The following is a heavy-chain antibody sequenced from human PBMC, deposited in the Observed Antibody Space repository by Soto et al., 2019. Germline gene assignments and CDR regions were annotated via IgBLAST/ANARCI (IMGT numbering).Heavy chain of an antibody. D-gene: IGHD5-18*01. Sequence: SETLSLTCTVSGGSISSYYWSWIRQPPGKGLEWIGYIYYSGSTNYNPSLKSRVTISVDTSKNQFSLKLSSVTAADTAVYYCARVYSYGYLFFDYWGQGTQVTVSS. CDR1: GGSISSYY. CDR2: IYYSGST. J-gene: IGHJ4*02. CDR3: ARVYSYGYLFFDY. V-gene: IGHV4-59*01.